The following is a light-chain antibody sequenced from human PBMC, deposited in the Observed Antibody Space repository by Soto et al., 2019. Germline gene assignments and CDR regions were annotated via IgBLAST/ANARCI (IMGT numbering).Light chain of an antibody. V-gene: IGLV7-46*01. J-gene: IGLJ1*01. CDR1: TGAVTSGHY. Sequence: QAVVTQERSLTMSPGGTVTLTCGSSTGAVTSGHYPYWFQQKPGQAPRTVIYDTSNKYSWTPARFSGSLLEGKAALTLSGAQPEHEADYYCLLSYSVDKVFRAGTKVTVL. CDR3: LLSYSVDKV. CDR2: DTS.